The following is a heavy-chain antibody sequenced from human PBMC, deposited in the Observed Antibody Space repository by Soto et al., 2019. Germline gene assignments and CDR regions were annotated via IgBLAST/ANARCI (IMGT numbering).Heavy chain of an antibody. CDR3: ARHSITGTPNWFDP. CDR2: IYYSGST. D-gene: IGHD1-20*01. CDR1: GGSISSSSYY. V-gene: IGHV4-39*01. J-gene: IGHJ5*02. Sequence: QLQLQESGPGLVKPSETLSLTCTVSGGSISSSSYYWGWIRQPPGKGLEWIGSIYYSGSTYYNPSLKSRVTISVDTSKNQFSLKLSSVTAADTAVYYCARHSITGTPNWFDPWGQGTLVTVSS.